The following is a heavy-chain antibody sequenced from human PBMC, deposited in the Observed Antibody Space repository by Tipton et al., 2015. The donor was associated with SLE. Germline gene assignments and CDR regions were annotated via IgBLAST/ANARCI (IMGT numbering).Heavy chain of an antibody. CDR3: ARRDNFWGSYRRAHPYFDL. Sequence: TLSLTCSVSGGSISSYYWTWIRQPPGKGLEWIGYIYYTGITNYNPSLKSRVTLSVDTYRNQFSLKLTSVTAADTAVYYCARRDNFWGSYRRAHPYFDLWGQGALVTVSS. CDR1: GGSISSYY. V-gene: IGHV4-59*12. J-gene: IGHJ4*02. CDR2: IYYTGIT. D-gene: IGHD3-16*02.